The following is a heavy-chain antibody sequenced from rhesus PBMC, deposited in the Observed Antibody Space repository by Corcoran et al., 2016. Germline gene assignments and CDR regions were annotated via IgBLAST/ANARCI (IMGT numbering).Heavy chain of an antibody. D-gene: IGHD1-44*02. CDR1: GYTFTDSY. J-gene: IGHJ4*01. V-gene: IGHV1-111*02. CDR3: ATYYSGSYQLGFDY. Sequence: EVPLVQSGAEVKKPVAPVKISCKASGYTFTDSYLHWFRPPPGNWLELMGRVDPEDGEAIHAQKFQDRVTITADTSTDTAYMELSSLRSEDTAVYYCATYYSGSYQLGFDYWGQGVLVTVSS. CDR2: VDPEDGEA.